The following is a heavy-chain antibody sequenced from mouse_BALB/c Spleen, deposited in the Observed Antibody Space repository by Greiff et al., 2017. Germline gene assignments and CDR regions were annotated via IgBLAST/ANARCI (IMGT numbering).Heavy chain of an antibody. V-gene: IGHV1S29*02. CDR3: ARSYYYGSSLYAMDY. Sequence: VQLQQSGPELVKPGASVKISCKASGYTFTDYNMHWVKQSHGKSLEWIGYIYPYNGGTGYNQKFKSKATLTVDNSSSTAYMELRSLTSEDSAVYYCARSYYYGSSLYAMDYWGQGTSVTVSS. CDR1: GYTFTDYN. J-gene: IGHJ4*01. CDR2: IYPYNGGT. D-gene: IGHD1-1*01.